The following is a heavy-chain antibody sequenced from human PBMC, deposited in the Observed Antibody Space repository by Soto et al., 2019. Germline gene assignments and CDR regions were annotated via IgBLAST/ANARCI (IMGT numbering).Heavy chain of an antibody. CDR2: INAGNGNT. CDR1: GYTFTSYA. D-gene: IGHD6-13*01. J-gene: IGHJ5*02. Sequence: QVQLVQSGAEVKKPGASVKVSCKASGYTFTSYAMHWVRQAPGQRLEWMGWINAGNGNTKYSQKFQGRVTITRDTXASTAYMELSSLRSEDTAVYYCARGGSSWYRWFDPWGQGTLVTVSS. V-gene: IGHV1-3*01. CDR3: ARGGSSWYRWFDP.